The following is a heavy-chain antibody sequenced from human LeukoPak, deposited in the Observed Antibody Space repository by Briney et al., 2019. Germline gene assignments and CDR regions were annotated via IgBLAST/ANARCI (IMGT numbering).Heavy chain of an antibody. J-gene: IGHJ4*02. CDR2: INPGDSDT. Sequence: GESLKISCKGSGYSFTSYWIAWVRQTPGKGLEWMGLINPGDSDTRYSLSFQGQVTISVDKSVSTAYLQWSSLKASDTAMYYCARPLGTGYYFDYWGQGTLVTVSS. CDR3: ARPLGTGYYFDY. CDR1: GYSFTSYW. V-gene: IGHV5-51*01. D-gene: IGHD7-27*01.